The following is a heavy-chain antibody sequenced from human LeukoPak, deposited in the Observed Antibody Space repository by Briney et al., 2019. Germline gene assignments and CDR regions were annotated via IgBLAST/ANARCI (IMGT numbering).Heavy chain of an antibody. CDR1: GFTFSNYW. J-gene: IGHJ4*02. CDR3: ARESERSGWYDY. D-gene: IGHD6-19*01. CDR2: ISGDGGST. Sequence: GGSLRLSCAASGFTFSNYWMHWVRQAPGKGLEWVSLISGDGGSTFYADSVKGRFTISRDNSKNSLYLQMSSLRSEDTALYYCARESERSGWYDYWGQGTLVTVSS. V-gene: IGHV3-43*02.